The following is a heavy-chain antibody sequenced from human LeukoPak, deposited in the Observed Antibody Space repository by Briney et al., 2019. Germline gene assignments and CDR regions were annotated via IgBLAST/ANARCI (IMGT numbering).Heavy chain of an antibody. Sequence: GGSLRLSCAASGFTFSSYSMNWVRQAPGKGLEWVSSISSSSSNIYYADSVKGRFTISRDNAKNSLYLQMNSLRAEDTALYYCAKDADISVELVVITSFDSWGQGTLVTVSS. D-gene: IGHD3-22*01. J-gene: IGHJ4*02. CDR2: ISSSSSNI. CDR1: GFTFSSYS. CDR3: AKDADISVELVVITSFDS. V-gene: IGHV3-21*04.